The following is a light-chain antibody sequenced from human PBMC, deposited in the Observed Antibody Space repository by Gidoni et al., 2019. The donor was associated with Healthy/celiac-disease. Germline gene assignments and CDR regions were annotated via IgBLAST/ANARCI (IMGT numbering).Light chain of an antibody. CDR2: GAS. J-gene: IGKJ1*01. CDR1: QSVSMSY. V-gene: IGKV3-20*01. Sequence: DIALTKSLAPLSLSPVERATLSCRASQSVSMSYLAWYQQNPGQAHRLLIYGASSRATGIPDRFSGSGSGTDFTLTISRLEPEDLAVYYCQQYGSSPTWTYGQGTKVEIK. CDR3: QQYGSSPTWT.